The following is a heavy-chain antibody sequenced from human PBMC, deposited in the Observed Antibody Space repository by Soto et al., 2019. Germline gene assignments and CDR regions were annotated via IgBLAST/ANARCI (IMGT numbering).Heavy chain of an antibody. Sequence: GVSLRLSCAASGLIFTSYGMHWVRQAPGKGLEWMALILHDGSAEYYADSVKGRFTISRDNSKNTLYLQMNSLTAEDTAVYYCARSRDGYSFYFYYGMDGWGQGTTVTVSS. CDR1: GLIFTSYG. CDR3: ARSRDGYSFYFYYGMDG. CDR2: ILHDGSAE. D-gene: IGHD4-4*01. J-gene: IGHJ6*02. V-gene: IGHV3-30*03.